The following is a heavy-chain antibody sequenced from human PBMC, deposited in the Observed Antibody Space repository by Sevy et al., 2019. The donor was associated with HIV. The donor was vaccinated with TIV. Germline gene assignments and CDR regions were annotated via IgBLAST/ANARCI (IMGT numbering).Heavy chain of an antibody. V-gene: IGHV3-30*04. CDR3: ARDRSGSYPGRFDY. D-gene: IGHD1-26*01. CDR1: GFTFSSYA. Sequence: GGSLRLSCAASGFTFSSYAMHWVRQAPGKGLEWVAVISYDGSNKYYADSVKGRFTISRDDSKNTLYLQMNSLRAEDTAVYYCARDRSGSYPGRFDYWGQGTLVTLSS. CDR2: ISYDGSNK. J-gene: IGHJ4*02.